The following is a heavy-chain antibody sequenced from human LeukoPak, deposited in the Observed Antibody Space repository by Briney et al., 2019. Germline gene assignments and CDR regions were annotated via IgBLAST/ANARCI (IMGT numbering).Heavy chain of an antibody. CDR2: VDPEDGET. CDR1: GYTFTSYD. Sequence: ASVKVSCKASGYTFTSYDINWVRQATGQGLEWMGRVDPEDGETIYAEKFQGRVTITADTSTDTAYMELSSLRSEDTAVYYCATPLAPYSSSWYSRALDYWGQGTLVTVSS. V-gene: IGHV1-69-2*01. CDR3: ATPLAPYSSSWYSRALDY. J-gene: IGHJ4*02. D-gene: IGHD6-13*01.